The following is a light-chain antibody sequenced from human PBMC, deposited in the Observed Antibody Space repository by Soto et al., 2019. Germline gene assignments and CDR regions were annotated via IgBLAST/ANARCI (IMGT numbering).Light chain of an antibody. CDR1: QSIDRW. V-gene: IGKV1-39*01. Sequence: DIQMTQSPSTLPASVGDRVTITCRASQSIDRWVAWYQQKPGKAPKLLIYAASSLQSGVPSRFSGSGSGTDFTLTISSLQPEDFATYYCQQSYSTLITFGQGTRLEI. J-gene: IGKJ5*01. CDR2: AAS. CDR3: QQSYSTLIT.